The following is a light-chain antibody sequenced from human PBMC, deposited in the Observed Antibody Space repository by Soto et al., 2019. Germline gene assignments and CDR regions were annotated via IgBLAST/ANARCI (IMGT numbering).Light chain of an antibody. V-gene: IGKV3-11*01. CDR1: QSVSRY. CDR2: DAS. CDR3: QQRSNWPIT. J-gene: IGKJ5*01. Sequence: EILWTQSPSTLSVSPGERATLSCRASQSVSRYLAWYQQKPGQAPRLLIYDASNRATGIPARFSGSGSGTDFTRTISSLQPEDFAVYYCQQRSNWPITFGQGTRLEI.